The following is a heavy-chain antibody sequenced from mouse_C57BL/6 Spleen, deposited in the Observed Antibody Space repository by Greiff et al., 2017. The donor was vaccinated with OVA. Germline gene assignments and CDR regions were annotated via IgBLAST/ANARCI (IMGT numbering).Heavy chain of an antibody. J-gene: IGHJ3*01. Sequence: EVQGVESGGGLVKPGGSLKLSCAASGFTFSSYAMSWVRQTPEKRLEWVATISDGGSYTYYPDNVKGRFTISRDNAKNNLYLQMSHLKSEDTAMYYCARDRGEDSWFAYWGQGTLVTVSA. CDR3: ARDRGEDSWFAY. D-gene: IGHD3-3*01. V-gene: IGHV5-4*01. CDR2: ISDGGSYT. CDR1: GFTFSSYA.